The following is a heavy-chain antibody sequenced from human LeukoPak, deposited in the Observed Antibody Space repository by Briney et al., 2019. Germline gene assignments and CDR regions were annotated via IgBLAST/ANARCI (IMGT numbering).Heavy chain of an antibody. J-gene: IGHJ4*02. CDR1: GFTFSSYG. CDR2: IQYDGSDK. Sequence: GGSLRLSCAASGFTFSSYGMHWVRQAPGKGLEWVAFIQYDGSDKYYADSVKGRFTISRDNSKNTLYLQMNSLGTEATAVYYCRDPFDYWGQGTLVTVSS. CDR3: RDPFDY. V-gene: IGHV3-30*02. D-gene: IGHD5-24*01.